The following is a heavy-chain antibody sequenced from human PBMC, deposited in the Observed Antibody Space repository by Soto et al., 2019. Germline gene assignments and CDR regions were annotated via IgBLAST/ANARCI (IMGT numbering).Heavy chain of an antibody. CDR2: IYWDDDK. D-gene: IGHD6-19*01. J-gene: IGHJ5*02. CDR3: AHRGPSTAVAGPYNWFDP. Sequence: SGPTLVNPTQTHTLTFTFYVLSLSTSEAGVGWIRQPPGKALEWLALIYWDDDKRYSPSLKSRLTITKDTSKNQVVLTMTNMDPVDTATYYCAHRGPSTAVAGPYNWFDPWGQGTLVTASS. CDR1: VLSLSTSEAG. V-gene: IGHV2-5*02.